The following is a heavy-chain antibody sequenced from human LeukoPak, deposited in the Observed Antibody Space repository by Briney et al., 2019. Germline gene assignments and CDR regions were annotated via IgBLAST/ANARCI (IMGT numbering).Heavy chain of an antibody. D-gene: IGHD5-18*01. Sequence: SETLSLTCTVSGGSISSYYWSWIRQPPGKGLEWIGYIYYSGSTNYNPSLKSRVTISVDTSKNQFSLKLSSVTAADTAVYYCARLRGSRDYWGQGTLATVSS. CDR3: ARLRGSRDY. V-gene: IGHV4-59*08. CDR2: IYYSGST. J-gene: IGHJ4*02. CDR1: GGSISSYY.